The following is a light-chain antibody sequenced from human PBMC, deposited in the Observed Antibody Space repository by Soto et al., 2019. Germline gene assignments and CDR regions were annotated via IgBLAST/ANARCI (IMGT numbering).Light chain of an antibody. Sequence: EIVLTQSPGTLSLSPGERATLSCRASQSVGSSYLAWYQQRPGQAPRLLIYGASSRATGIPERFSGSGSGTDVTLTITALEPEDFAVYYCQQYGSSPSTFGQGTKLEIK. CDR2: GAS. J-gene: IGKJ2*01. V-gene: IGKV3-20*01. CDR1: QSVGSSY. CDR3: QQYGSSPST.